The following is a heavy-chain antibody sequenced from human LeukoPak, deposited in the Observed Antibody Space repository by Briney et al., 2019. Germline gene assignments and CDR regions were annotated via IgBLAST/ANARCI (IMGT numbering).Heavy chain of an antibody. CDR3: ATSTGGYSDLYFHY. CDR2: ISGYNGDT. CDR1: GYTFTAYG. Sequence: GASVKVSCKASGYTFTAYGISWVRQAPGQGLEWMGWISGYNGDTKYAQRFEGRVTMTTDTSTTTAFMDLRSLRSDGTAVYFCATSTGGYSDLYFHYWGQGTLVSVSS. J-gene: IGHJ4*02. V-gene: IGHV1-18*01. D-gene: IGHD3-22*01.